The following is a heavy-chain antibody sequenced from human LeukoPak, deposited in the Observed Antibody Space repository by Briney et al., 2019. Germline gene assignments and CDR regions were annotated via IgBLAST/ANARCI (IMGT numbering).Heavy chain of an antibody. D-gene: IGHD4-11*01. CDR3: ARFTVTFDY. Sequence: GGSLRLSCAASGFTVSTNYMSWVRQAPGKGLEWVSVIDTAGGTHYADSVKGRFTISRDNSKNTLYLQMNSLRVEDTAVYYCARFTVTFDYWGQGTLVTVSS. V-gene: IGHV3-53*01. CDR2: IDTAGGT. J-gene: IGHJ4*02. CDR1: GFTVSTNY.